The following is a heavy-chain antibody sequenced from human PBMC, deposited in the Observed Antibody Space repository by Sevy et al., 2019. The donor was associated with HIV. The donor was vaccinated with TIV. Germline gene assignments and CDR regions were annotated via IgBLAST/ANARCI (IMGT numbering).Heavy chain of an antibody. V-gene: IGHV1-8*01. J-gene: IGHJ6*02. CDR3: TRAGGYCSSTSCLLYYYGMDV. Sequence: ASVKVSCKASGYTFTSYDINWVRQATGQGLEWMGWMNPNSGNTGYPQKFQGRVTMTRNTSISTAYMELSSLRSEDTAVYYCTRAGGYCSSTSCLLYYYGMDVWGQGTTVTVSS. D-gene: IGHD2-2*01. CDR2: MNPNSGNT. CDR1: GYTFTSYD.